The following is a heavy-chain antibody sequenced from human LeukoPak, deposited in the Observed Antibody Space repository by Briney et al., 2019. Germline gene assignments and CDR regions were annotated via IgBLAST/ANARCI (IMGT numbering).Heavy chain of an antibody. CDR1: GGSISGYY. V-gene: IGHV4-34*01. Sequence: SETLSLTCAVYGGSISGYYWSWIRQPPGKGLEWVGEIHYTGGTSYNPSLKSRATISIDTSKNQLSLKLSSVTAADTAVYYCARGNILSGYCFDFWGQGTLVTVSS. CDR2: IHYTGGT. CDR3: ARGNILSGYCFDF. D-gene: IGHD3-9*01. J-gene: IGHJ4*02.